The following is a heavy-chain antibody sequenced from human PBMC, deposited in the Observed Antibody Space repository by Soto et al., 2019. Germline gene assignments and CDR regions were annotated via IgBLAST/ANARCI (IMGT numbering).Heavy chain of an antibody. D-gene: IGHD3-22*01. Sequence: EVQLVESGGGLVQPGGSLRLSCAASGFTFSDHGMNWVRQAPGKGLEWVSYITSISSSTIYYAESVKGRFTISRDNAKNSLYLQMNSLRDEDTAVYYCARRNFYDKSRYYYFDSWGQGTLVTVSS. CDR3: ARRNFYDKSRYYYFDS. CDR2: ITSISSSTI. V-gene: IGHV3-48*02. CDR1: GFTFSDHG. J-gene: IGHJ4*02.